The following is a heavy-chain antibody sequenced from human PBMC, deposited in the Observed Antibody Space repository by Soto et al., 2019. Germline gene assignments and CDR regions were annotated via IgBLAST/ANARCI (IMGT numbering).Heavy chain of an antibody. V-gene: IGHV1-2*02. J-gene: IGHJ4*02. CDR3: ARDLAKGGGSAGFDY. D-gene: IGHD1-26*01. CDR2: INPKSGGT. CDR1: GYTFTVYD. Sequence: ASVKVCWKASGYTFTVYDMHWVRQAPGQGLEWMGWINPKSGGTMYPQKFQGRVTMTWDTSISTAYMALTRLRSDDTAVYYCARDLAKGGGSAGFDYWGQGTLVTVSS.